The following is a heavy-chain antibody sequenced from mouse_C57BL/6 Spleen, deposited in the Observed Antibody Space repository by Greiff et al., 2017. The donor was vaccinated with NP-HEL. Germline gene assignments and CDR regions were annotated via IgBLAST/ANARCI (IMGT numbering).Heavy chain of an antibody. J-gene: IGHJ3*01. Sequence: ESGPGLVKPSQSLSLTCSVTGYSITSGYYWNWIRQFPGNKLEWMGYISYDGSNNYNPSLKNRIPITRDTSKNQFFLKLNSVTTEDTATYYCARDLAYWGQGTLVTVSA. CDR1: GYSITSGYY. CDR3: ARDLAY. CDR2: ISYDGSN. V-gene: IGHV3-6*01.